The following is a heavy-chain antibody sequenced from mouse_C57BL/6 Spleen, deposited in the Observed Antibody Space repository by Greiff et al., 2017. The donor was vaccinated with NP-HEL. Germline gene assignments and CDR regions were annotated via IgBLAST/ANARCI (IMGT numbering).Heavy chain of an antibody. CDR3: ASVENYYAMDY. J-gene: IGHJ4*01. CDR2: INYDGSST. V-gene: IGHV5-16*01. CDR1: GFTFSDYY. Sequence: EVKLVESEGGLVQPGSSMKLSCTASGFTFSDYYMAWVRQVPEKGLEWVANINYDGSSTYYLDSLKSRFIISRDNAKNILYLQMSNLKSEDTATYYCASVENYYAMDYWGQGTSVTVSS.